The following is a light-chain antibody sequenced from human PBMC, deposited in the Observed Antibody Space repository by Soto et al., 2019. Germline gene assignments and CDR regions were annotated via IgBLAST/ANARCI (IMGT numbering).Light chain of an antibody. CDR1: QNIDIW. CDR2: DAS. V-gene: IGKV1-5*01. Sequence: DIQMTQSPSTLSASVGDRVTITCRASQNIDIWLSWYQQKPGKAPSLLIYDASNLKSGVPSRFSGSGSGTEFTLTISSLQPDDSGSYYCQQHKSYPVTFGGWTKVEIK. J-gene: IGKJ4*01. CDR3: QQHKSYPVT.